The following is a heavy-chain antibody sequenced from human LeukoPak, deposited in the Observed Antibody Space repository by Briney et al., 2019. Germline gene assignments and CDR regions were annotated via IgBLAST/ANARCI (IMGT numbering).Heavy chain of an antibody. CDR1: GFIFTSYS. J-gene: IGHJ4*02. D-gene: IGHD3-16*01. V-gene: IGHV3-48*02. Sequence: GASLRLSCAASGFIFTSYSMNWVRQAPGKGLEFVSSISSTSSATYYAASVKGRFTISRDNAKNSMYLQMNSLRDEDTAVYYCARQGDLDYWGQGTLVTVCS. CDR2: ISSTSSAT. CDR3: ARQGDLDY.